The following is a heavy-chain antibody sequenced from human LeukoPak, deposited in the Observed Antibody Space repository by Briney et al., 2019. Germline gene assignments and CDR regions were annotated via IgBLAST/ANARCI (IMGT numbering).Heavy chain of an antibody. CDR3: ARRPIGYCTNGVCFHNDY. D-gene: IGHD2-8*01. J-gene: IGHJ4*02. V-gene: IGHV4-39*01. Sequence: SETLSLTCTVSGGSISSSSYYWGWIRQPPGKGLEWIGSIYYSGSTYYNPSLKSRVTISVDTSKNQFSLKLTSVTAADTAVYYCARRPIGYCTNGVCFHNDYWGQGTLVTVSS. CDR2: IYYSGST. CDR1: GGSISSSSYY.